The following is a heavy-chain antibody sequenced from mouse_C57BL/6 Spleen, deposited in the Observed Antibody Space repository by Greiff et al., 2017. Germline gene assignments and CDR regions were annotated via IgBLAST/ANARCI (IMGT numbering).Heavy chain of an antibody. CDR3: TRTTPTLFDY. Sequence: EVQVVESGGGLVQPGGSMKLSCAASGFTFSDAWMDWVRQSPEKGLEWVAEIRNKANNHATYYAESVKGRFTISRDDSKSSVYLQMNSLRAEDTGIYYCTRTTPTLFDYWGQGTTLTVSS. CDR1: GFTFSDAW. V-gene: IGHV6-6*01. CDR2: IRNKANNHAT. J-gene: IGHJ2*01.